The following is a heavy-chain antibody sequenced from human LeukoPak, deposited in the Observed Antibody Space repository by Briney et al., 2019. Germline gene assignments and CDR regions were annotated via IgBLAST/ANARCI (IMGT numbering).Heavy chain of an antibody. CDR1: GGTFSSYA. CDR2: IIPILGIA. V-gene: IGHV1-69*04. CDR3: AREPLDGYILLHFDY. J-gene: IGHJ4*02. D-gene: IGHD5-24*01. Sequence: SVKVSCKASGGTFSSYAISWVRQAPGQGLEWMGRIIPILGIANYAQKFQGRVTITADKSTSTAYMELRSLRSDDTAVYYCAREPLDGYILLHFDYWAREPWSPSPQ.